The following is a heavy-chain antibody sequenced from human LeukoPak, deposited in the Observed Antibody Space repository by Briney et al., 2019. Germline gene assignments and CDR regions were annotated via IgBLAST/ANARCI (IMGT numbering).Heavy chain of an antibody. J-gene: IGHJ4*02. Sequence: SETLSLTCTASGGSVSSTTYYWSWIRQPPGKGLEWIVSINYSGSTYYNPSLKSRATISVNTSENQFSLKLSSLTAADTAVYYCARYVVYGSGKYYFDYWGQGSLVTVSS. V-gene: IGHV4-39*01. D-gene: IGHD3-10*01. CDR1: GGSVSSTTYY. CDR2: INYSGST. CDR3: ARYVVYGSGKYYFDY.